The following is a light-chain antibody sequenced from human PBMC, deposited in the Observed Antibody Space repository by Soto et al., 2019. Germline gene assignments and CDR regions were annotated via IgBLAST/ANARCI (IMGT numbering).Light chain of an antibody. J-gene: IGLJ2*01. CDR3: QSYDSSLSGVV. CDR1: NSNIGAGYD. V-gene: IGLV1-40*01. CDR2: GNS. Sequence: QSVLTQPPSVSGAPGQRATISCTGSNSNIGAGYDVHWYQQLPGTAPKLLIYGNSNRPSGVPDRFSGSKSGTSVSLAITGLQAEDEADYYCQSYDSSLSGVVFGGGTKLT.